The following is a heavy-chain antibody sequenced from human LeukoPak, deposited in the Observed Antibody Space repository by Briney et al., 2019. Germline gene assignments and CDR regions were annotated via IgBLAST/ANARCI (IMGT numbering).Heavy chain of an antibody. CDR2: IYYSGST. V-gene: IGHV4-59*08. CDR1: GGSISSYY. Sequence: SETLSLTCTVSGGSISSYYWSWIRQPPGKGLEWIGYIYYSGSTNYNPSLKSRVTISVDTSKNQFSLKLSSVTAADTAVYYCARRAAWFGDLPGAFDIWGQGTMVTVSS. D-gene: IGHD3-10*01. CDR3: ARRAAWFGDLPGAFDI. J-gene: IGHJ3*02.